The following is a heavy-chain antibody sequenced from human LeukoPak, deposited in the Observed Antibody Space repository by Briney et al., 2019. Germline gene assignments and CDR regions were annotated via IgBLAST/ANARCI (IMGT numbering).Heavy chain of an antibody. D-gene: IGHD1-1*01. CDR2: INHSGST. CDR1: GGSFSAYY. J-gene: IGHJ4*02. CDR3: ATFLLGKRSQLITHDH. V-gene: IGHV4-34*01. Sequence: PSETLSLTCAVYGGSFSAYYWRWIRQPPGKGLEWIGEINHSGSTSYNPSLKSRVTISVDTPKNQISLKLSSVTAADTAVYYCATFLLGKRSQLITHDHWGQGTLVTVSS.